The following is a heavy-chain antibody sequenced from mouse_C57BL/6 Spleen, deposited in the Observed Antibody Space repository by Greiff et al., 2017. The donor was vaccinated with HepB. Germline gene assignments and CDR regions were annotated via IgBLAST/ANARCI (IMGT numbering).Heavy chain of an antibody. D-gene: IGHD1-2*01. CDR1: GYSFTGYY. Sequence: EVQLQQSGPELVKPGASVKISCKASGYSFTGYYMNWVKQSPEKSLEWIGEINPSTGGTTYNQKFKAKATLTVDKSSSTAYMQLKSLTSEDSAVYYCARWGFFTTANYFDYWGQGTTLTVSS. CDR3: ARWGFFTTANYFDY. V-gene: IGHV1-42*01. CDR2: INPSTGGT. J-gene: IGHJ2*01.